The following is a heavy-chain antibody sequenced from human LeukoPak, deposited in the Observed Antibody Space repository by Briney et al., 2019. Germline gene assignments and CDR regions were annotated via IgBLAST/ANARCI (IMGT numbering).Heavy chain of an antibody. D-gene: IGHD1-26*01. V-gene: IGHV3-30*02. CDR1: GFTFSSYG. CDR2: IRYDGSNK. Sequence: GGSLRLSCAASGFTFSSYGMHWGRQAPGKGVEWVAFIRYDGSNKYYADSVKGRFTISRDNSKNTLYLQMNSLRARDTAVYHCATSGIVGATTLDYWGQGTLVTVSS. J-gene: IGHJ4*02. CDR3: ATSGIVGATTLDY.